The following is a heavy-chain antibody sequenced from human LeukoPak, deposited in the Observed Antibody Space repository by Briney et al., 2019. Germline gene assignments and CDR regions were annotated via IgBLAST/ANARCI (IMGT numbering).Heavy chain of an antibody. V-gene: IGHV3-7*01. CDR3: ARGGRPDY. CDR1: GFTFSSSW. J-gene: IGHJ4*02. D-gene: IGHD3-10*01. Sequence: PGGSLRLSCATSGFTFSSSWMSWVRQAPGKGLECVANIKEDGREKYYVDSVKGRFTVSRDNAKNSLYLQMSSLRAEDTAVYYCARGGRPDYWGQGTLVIVS. CDR2: IKEDGREK.